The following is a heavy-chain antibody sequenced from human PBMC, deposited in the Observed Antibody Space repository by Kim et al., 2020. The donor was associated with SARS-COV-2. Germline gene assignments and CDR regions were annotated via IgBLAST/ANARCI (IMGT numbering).Heavy chain of an antibody. J-gene: IGHJ4*02. CDR2: IYPGDSDT. D-gene: IGHD3-10*01. CDR3: ARHYYGSGSSHLSVDY. CDR1: GYSFTSYW. Sequence: GESLKISCKGSGYSFTSYWIGWVRQMPGKGLEWMGIIYPGDSDTRYSPSFQGQVTISADKSISTAYLQWSSLKASDTAMYYCARHYYGSGSSHLSVDYWGQGTLVTVSS. V-gene: IGHV5-51*01.